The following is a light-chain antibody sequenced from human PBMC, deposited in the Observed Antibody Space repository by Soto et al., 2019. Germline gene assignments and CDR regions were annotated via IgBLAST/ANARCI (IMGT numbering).Light chain of an antibody. Sequence: QSVLTQPPSVSAAPGQKVTISCSGSSSNIGSNYVSWYQQLPGTAPKLLIYDNNKRPSGIPDRFSGSKSGTSATLGITGLQTGDEADYYCGTWDTSLGAHVFGTGTKLTVL. CDR3: GTWDTSLGAHV. CDR1: SSNIGSNY. V-gene: IGLV1-51*01. J-gene: IGLJ1*01. CDR2: DNN.